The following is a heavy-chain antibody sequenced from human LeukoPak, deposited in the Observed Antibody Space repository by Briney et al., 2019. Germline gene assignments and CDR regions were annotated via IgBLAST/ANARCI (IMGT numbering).Heavy chain of an antibody. V-gene: IGHV3-9*01. Sequence: GRSLRLSCAASGFTFDDYAMHWVRQAPGKGLEWVSGISWNSGSIGYADSVKGRFTISRDNAKNSLYLQMNSLRAEDTALYYCAKDRIAAAGTGGYYYGMDVRGQGTTVTVSS. CDR3: AKDRIAAAGTGGYYYGMDV. J-gene: IGHJ6*02. D-gene: IGHD6-13*01. CDR2: ISWNSGSI. CDR1: GFTFDDYA.